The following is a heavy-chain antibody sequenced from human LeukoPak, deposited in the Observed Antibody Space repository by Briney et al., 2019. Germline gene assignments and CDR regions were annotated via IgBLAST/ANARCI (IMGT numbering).Heavy chain of an antibody. V-gene: IGHV4-34*01. CDR1: GGSFSGYY. CDR3: ARHATVTPFDY. CDR2: ISHSGST. J-gene: IGHJ4*02. D-gene: IGHD4-17*01. Sequence: SETLSLTCAVYGGSFSGYYWSWIRQPPGKGLEWIGEISHSGSTNYNPSLKSRVTISVDTSKNQFSLKLSSVTAADTAVYYCARHATVTPFDYWGQGTLVTVSS.